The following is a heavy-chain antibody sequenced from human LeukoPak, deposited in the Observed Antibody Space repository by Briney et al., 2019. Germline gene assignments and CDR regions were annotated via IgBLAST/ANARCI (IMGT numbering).Heavy chain of an antibody. V-gene: IGHV1-2*06. CDR3: AREYYYDAPHDY. CDR1: GYTFTGYY. J-gene: IGHJ4*02. Sequence: ASVKVSCKASGYTFTGYYMHWVRQAPGQGLEWMGRISPNSGATNYAQKFQGRVTMTTDTSISTAYMDLSGLRSDDTAMYYCAREYYYDAPHDYWGQGTLVTVSS. D-gene: IGHD3-22*01. CDR2: ISPNSGAT.